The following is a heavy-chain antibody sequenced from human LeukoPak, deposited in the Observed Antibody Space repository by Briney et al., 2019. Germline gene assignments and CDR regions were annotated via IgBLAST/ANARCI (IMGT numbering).Heavy chain of an antibody. Sequence: GGSPRLSCAASGFNFDDYAMHWVRQAPGKGLEWVSGISMKSDMLLYADSVKGRFTISRDNVKNSLYLQLNSLRPEDTALYYWATRLCTPTNCQLFDNWGQGTLVSVSS. CDR2: ISMKSDML. V-gene: IGHV3-9*01. CDR1: GFNFDDYA. CDR3: ATRLCTPTNCQLFDN. J-gene: IGHJ4*02. D-gene: IGHD2-2*01.